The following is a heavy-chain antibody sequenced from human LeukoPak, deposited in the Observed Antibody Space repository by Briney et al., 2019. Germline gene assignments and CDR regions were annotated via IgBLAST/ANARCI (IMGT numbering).Heavy chain of an antibody. CDR1: GGSISRHY. J-gene: IGHJ6*03. CDR3: ATESAAAGEYYYYMDV. Sequence: NPSETLSLTCTVSGGSISRHYWSWIRQPPGKGLEWIGYIYYSGNTNYNPSLKSRVSMSVDTSKNQFSLNLSSLTAADTAVYYCATESAAAGEYYYYMDVWGKGTTVTVPS. CDR2: IYYSGNT. D-gene: IGHD6-13*01. V-gene: IGHV4-59*11.